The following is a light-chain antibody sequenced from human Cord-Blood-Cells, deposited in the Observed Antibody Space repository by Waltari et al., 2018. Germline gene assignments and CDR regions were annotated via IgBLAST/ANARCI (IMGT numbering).Light chain of an antibody. V-gene: IGKV1-33*01. J-gene: IGKJ4*01. Sequence: DIQMTQSPSSLSASVGDRVTITCQASHDISNYLNWDQQKPGKAPKLLIYDASNLETGVPSRFSGSGSGTDFPFTISRLQPEDIATYYCQQYDKRPLTFGGGTKVEIK. CDR3: QQYDKRPLT. CDR2: DAS. CDR1: HDISNY.